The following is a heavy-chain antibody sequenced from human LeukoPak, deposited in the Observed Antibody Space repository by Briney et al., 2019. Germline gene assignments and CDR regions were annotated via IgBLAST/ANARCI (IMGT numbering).Heavy chain of an antibody. D-gene: IGHD6-6*01. CDR2: ISGSGGST. V-gene: IGHV3-23*01. J-gene: IGHJ6*03. CDR3: AKDRGSDAYYYYYMDV. Sequence: GGSLRLSCAASGFTFSSYAMSWVRQAPGKGLEWVSAISGSGGSTYYADSVKGRFTISRDNSKNTLYLQMDSLRAEDTALYHCAKDRGSDAYYYYYMDVWGKGTTVTVSS. CDR1: GFTFSSYA.